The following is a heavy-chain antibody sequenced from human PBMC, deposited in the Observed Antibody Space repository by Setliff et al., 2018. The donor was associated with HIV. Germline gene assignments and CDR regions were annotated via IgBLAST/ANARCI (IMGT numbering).Heavy chain of an antibody. J-gene: IGHJ4*01. V-gene: IGHV1-2*06. Sequence: GASVKVSCKASGYRFTSNSLNWVRQAPGQGLEWMGRISPNNFNTQYAKNFQGRVTMTWDTSTSTGYMEVYRLRSDDTAVYFCARSCRSSGYCHFDYWGHGTLVTVSS. CDR1: GYRFTSNS. CDR3: ARSCRSSGYCHFDY. D-gene: IGHD3-22*01. CDR2: ISPNNFNT.